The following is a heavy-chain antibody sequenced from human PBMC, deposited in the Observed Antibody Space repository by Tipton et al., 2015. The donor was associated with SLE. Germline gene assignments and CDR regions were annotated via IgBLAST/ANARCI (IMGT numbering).Heavy chain of an antibody. Sequence: TLSLTCSVSGVSISTYYWSWIRQSPGKGLEWIGFFYFSGSSQYNPSLKSRVAISADTSNNQFSLELRSVTAAATAVYYCARHLVVIVAFEVWGQGTVLTVSS. CDR1: GVSISTYY. V-gene: IGHV4-59*07. CDR3: ARHLVVIVAFEV. CDR2: FYFSGSS. J-gene: IGHJ3*01. D-gene: IGHD3-10*01.